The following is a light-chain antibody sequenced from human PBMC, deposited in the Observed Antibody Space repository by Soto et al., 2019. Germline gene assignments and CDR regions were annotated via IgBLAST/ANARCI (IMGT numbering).Light chain of an antibody. CDR1: QSVGST. Sequence: EIFMTQSPATLSVSPGERVILSCRASQSVGSTLAWYQRKPGQAPRLLIRGASTRATGVPARFSGSGSGTEFALSISRLHSEDFAVYACQQYSIALTFGGGINQEIK. CDR3: QQYSIALT. V-gene: IGKV3-15*01. J-gene: IGKJ4*02. CDR2: GAS.